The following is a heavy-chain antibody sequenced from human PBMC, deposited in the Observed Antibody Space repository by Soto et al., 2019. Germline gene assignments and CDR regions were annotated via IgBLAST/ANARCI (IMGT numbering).Heavy chain of an antibody. J-gene: IGHJ6*02. CDR1: GFTFRSYG. CDR2: IWYDGSNQ. CDR3: ARGMKTAVFYGMDV. V-gene: IGHV3-33*01. D-gene: IGHD2-2*01. Sequence: GGSLRLSCAASGFTFRSYGMHWVRQAPGKGLEWVAIIWYDGSNQSYADSVRGRFTISRDNSKNSMYLQMISLRAEDTAIYYCARGMKTAVFYGMDVWGQGTTVTAP.